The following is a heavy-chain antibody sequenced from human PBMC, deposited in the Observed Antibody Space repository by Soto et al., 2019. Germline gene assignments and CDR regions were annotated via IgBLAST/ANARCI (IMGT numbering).Heavy chain of an antibody. CDR3: TRGAGFFYGVDV. Sequence: PGGSLRLSCAASGFSFSDYERNWVRQSPGKGLEWIAHISFSGSTIYYADSVKGRFSISRDNSKNFLYLQMSGLRADDSAVYYCTRGAGFFYGVDVWGLGTTVTVSS. J-gene: IGHJ6*02. CDR1: GFSFSDYE. D-gene: IGHD3-10*01. CDR2: ISFSGSTI. V-gene: IGHV3-48*03.